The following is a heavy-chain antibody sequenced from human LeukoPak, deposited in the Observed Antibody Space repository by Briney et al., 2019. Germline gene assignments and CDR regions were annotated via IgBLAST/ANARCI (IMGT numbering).Heavy chain of an antibody. D-gene: IGHD4-17*01. CDR2: INPSGGST. CDR3: ARAAYGDYWER. J-gene: IGHJ4*02. CDR1: GYTFTSYY. V-gene: IGHV1-46*01. Sequence: SVKVSCKAPGYTFTSYYMHWVRQAPGQGLEWMGIINPSGGSTSYAQKSQGRVTMTRDTSTSTVYMELSSLRSEDTAVYYCARAAYGDYWERWGQGTLVTVSS.